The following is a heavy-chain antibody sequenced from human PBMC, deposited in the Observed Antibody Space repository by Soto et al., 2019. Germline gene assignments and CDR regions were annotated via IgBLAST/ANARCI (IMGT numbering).Heavy chain of an antibody. CDR3: ATSYDSGFDP. J-gene: IGHJ5*02. D-gene: IGHD5-12*01. CDR2: IKPDNGDT. V-gene: IGHV1-18*04. Sequence: QLQLVQSGAEVERPGASVRVSCKAYGYPFSKYGISWIRQAPGQGLEWMGWIKPDNGDTNYAQKFQGRVTMTTDTPSNTAYMELRSLRSDATAVYSCATSYDSGFDPWGQGTLVSVSS. CDR1: GYPFSKYG.